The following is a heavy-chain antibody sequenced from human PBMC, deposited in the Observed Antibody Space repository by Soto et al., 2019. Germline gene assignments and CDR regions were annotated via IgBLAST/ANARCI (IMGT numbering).Heavy chain of an antibody. V-gene: IGHV3-30*18. CDR3: AKDKIAARHIYYYYGMDV. CDR2: ISYDGSNK. Sequence: GGSLRLSCAASGFTFSSYGMHWVRQAPGKGLEWVAVISYDGSNKYYADSVKGRFTISRDNSKNTLYLQMNSLRAEDTAVYYCAKDKIAARHIYYYYGMDVWGQGTTVTVSS. D-gene: IGHD6-6*01. J-gene: IGHJ6*02. CDR1: GFTFSSYG.